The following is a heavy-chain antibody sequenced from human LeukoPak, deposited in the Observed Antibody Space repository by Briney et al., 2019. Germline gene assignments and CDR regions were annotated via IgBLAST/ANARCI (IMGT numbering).Heavy chain of an antibody. Sequence: ASVKVSCKASGYTFTSYYIHWVRQAPGQGLEWMGIINPSGGSTSYAQKFQGRVAMTSDMSTTTAYMELSRLRSDDTAVYYCARERDLLWFVTVYYFDYWGQGTLVTVSS. J-gene: IGHJ4*02. D-gene: IGHD3-10*01. CDR2: INPSGGST. V-gene: IGHV1-46*01. CDR1: GYTFTSYY. CDR3: ARERDLLWFVTVYYFDY.